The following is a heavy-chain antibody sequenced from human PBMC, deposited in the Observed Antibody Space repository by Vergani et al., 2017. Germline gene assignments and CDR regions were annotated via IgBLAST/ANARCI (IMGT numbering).Heavy chain of an antibody. J-gene: IGHJ4*02. CDR2: ISSSSSYI. CDR3: ARGVVVVAITDY. CDR1: GFTFSSYS. V-gene: IGHV3-21*01. D-gene: IGHD2-15*01. Sequence: VQLVESGGGVVQPGRSLRLSCAASGFTFSSYSMNWVRQAPGKGLEWVSSISSSSSYIYYADSVKGRFTISRDNAKNSLYLQMNSLRAEDTAVYYCARGVVVVAITDYWGQGTLVTVSS.